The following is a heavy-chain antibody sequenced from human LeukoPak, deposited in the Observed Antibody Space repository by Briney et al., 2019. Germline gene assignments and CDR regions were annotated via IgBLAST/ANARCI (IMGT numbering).Heavy chain of an antibody. CDR1: GFTFSSST. V-gene: IGHV3-23*01. CDR3: AKERGAAAVAYFDY. Sequence: GGSLRLSCAASGFTFSSSTMRSVRPAPGKGLEWVSAISGSGGSTYYADSVKSRFTISRDNSKNTLYLQMNSLRAEDTDVYYCAKERGAAAVAYFDYWGQGTLVTVSS. D-gene: IGHD6-13*01. J-gene: IGHJ4*02. CDR2: ISGSGGST.